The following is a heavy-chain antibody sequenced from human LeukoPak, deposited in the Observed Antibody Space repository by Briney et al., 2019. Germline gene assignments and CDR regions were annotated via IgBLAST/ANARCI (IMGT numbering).Heavy chain of an antibody. CDR3: ARAGYSSGWSFDY. CDR1: GGSFSGYY. CDR2: INHSGST. Sequence: PSETLSLTCAVYGGSFSGYYWSWIRQPPGKGLEWIGEINHSGSTNYNPSLKSRVTISVDTSKNQFSLKLNSVTAADTAVYYCARAGYSSGWSFDYWGQGTLVTVSS. D-gene: IGHD6-19*01. J-gene: IGHJ4*02. V-gene: IGHV4-34*01.